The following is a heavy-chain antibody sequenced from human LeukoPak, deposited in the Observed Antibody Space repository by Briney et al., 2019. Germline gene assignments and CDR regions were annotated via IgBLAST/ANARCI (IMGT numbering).Heavy chain of an antibody. CDR3: ARGLNGFLEWLYYFDY. CDR1: GGSFSGYY. Sequence: SETLSLTCAGYGGSFSGYYWSWIRQPPGKGLEWIGEINHSVSTNYNPSLKSRVTISVDTSKNQFSLKLSSVTAADTAVYYCARGLNGFLEWLYYFDYWGQGTLVTVSS. CDR2: INHSVST. V-gene: IGHV4-34*01. J-gene: IGHJ4*02. D-gene: IGHD3-3*01.